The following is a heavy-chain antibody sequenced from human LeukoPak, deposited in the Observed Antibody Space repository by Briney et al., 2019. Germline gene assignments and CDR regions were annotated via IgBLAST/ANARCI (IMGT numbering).Heavy chain of an antibody. Sequence: ASVKVSCKASGYTFTGYYMHWVRQAPGQGLEWMGWINPNSGGTNYAQKFLGRVTMTRDTSISTAYMELSRLRSDDTAVYYCARGPHWDPHFDYWGQGTVVTVSS. CDR2: INPNSGGT. D-gene: IGHD7-27*01. CDR1: GYTFTGYY. V-gene: IGHV1-2*02. J-gene: IGHJ4*02. CDR3: ARGPHWDPHFDY.